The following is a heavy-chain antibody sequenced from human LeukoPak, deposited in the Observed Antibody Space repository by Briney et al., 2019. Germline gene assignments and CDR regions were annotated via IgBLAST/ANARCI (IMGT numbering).Heavy chain of an antibody. CDR1: GDSVRTSNSY. D-gene: IGHD3-10*01. CDR3: ASSQFSMVLYYCYGMDV. CDR2: IYYSGST. V-gene: IGHV4-61*01. Sequence: SETLSLTCTVSGDSVRTSNSYWSWIRQPPGKGLEWIGYIYYSGSTNYNPSLKSRVTISVDTSKNQFSLELSSVTAADTAVYYCASSQFSMVLYYCYGMDVWGQGTTVTVSS. J-gene: IGHJ6*02.